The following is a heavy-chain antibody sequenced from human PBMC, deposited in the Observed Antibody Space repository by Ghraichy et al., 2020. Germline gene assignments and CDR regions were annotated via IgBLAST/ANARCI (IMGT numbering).Heavy chain of an antibody. CDR2: FYYSGDT. CDR1: GGSISSSSYY. Sequence: SETLSLTCTVSGGSISSSSYYWGWVRQPPGKGLEWIGSFYYSGDTYYNPSLKSRLTVSVDTSKNQLSPKLTSVTAADAAVYYCARHGAYRFDYWGQGTLVTVSS. D-gene: IGHD5-18*01. CDR3: ARHGAYRFDY. V-gene: IGHV4-39*01. J-gene: IGHJ4*02.